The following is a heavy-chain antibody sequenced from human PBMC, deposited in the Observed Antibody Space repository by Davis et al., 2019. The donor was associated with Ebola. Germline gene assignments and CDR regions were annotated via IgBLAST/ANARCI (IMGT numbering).Heavy chain of an antibody. Sequence: AASVKVSCKASGYTFTSYGITWVRQAPGQGLEWMGWINPHNGNTNYAQNAQGRVPMTPHTSTSTAYMEVGILRSDDTAVYYCARAQFPTTSDHWGQGTLVTVSS. CDR2: INPHNGNT. CDR1: GYTFTSYG. CDR3: ARAQFPTTSDH. V-gene: IGHV1-18*04. J-gene: IGHJ4*02. D-gene: IGHD1-1*01.